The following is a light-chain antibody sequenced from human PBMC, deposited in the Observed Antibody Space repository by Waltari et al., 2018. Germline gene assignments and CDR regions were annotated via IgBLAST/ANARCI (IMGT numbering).Light chain of an antibody. CDR3: GTWDSSLNAWV. CDR2: DKN. CDR1: SSNIGNTH. Sequence: QSVLTQPPSVSAAPGQKVTISCSGSSSNIGNTHVSWYQQLPGTAPRLLINDKNKQPPGVPYQFSGSKSGTSVTLGITGLQTGDEADYYCGTWDSSLNAWVFGGGTKLTVL. J-gene: IGLJ3*02. V-gene: IGLV1-51*01.